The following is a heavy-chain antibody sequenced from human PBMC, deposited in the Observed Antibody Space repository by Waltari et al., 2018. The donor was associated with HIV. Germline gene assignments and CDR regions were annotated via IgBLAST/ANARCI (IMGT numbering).Heavy chain of an antibody. V-gene: IGHV3-15*01. J-gene: IGHJ4*02. D-gene: IGHD3-10*01. CDR2: IKTKGDGGAT. CDR1: GFTLKSFW. Sequence: EVQLVESGGDLLKPGGCLRLSCAASGFTLKSFWMRWVRQAPGKGLEWVGRIKTKGDGGATDYAAAVKGRFTISRDDSKNTVYLQMNSLKIEDTAVYYCTSEEDYGSGSHFDYWGQGTLVTVSS. CDR3: TSEEDYGSGSHFDY.